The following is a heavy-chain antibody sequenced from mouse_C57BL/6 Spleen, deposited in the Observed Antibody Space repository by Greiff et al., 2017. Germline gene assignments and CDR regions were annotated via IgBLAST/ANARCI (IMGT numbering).Heavy chain of an antibody. CDR2: IHPNSGST. CDR3: ARGYYYGSSYVYYLDY. J-gene: IGHJ2*01. Sequence: QVQLQQPGAELVKPGASVKLSCKASGYTFTSYWMHWVKQRPGQGLEWIGMIHPNSGSTNYNEKFKSKATLTVDKSSSTAYMQLSSLTSEDSAVYYCARGYYYGSSYVYYLDYWGQGTTLTVSS. D-gene: IGHD1-1*01. CDR1: GYTFTSYW. V-gene: IGHV1-64*01.